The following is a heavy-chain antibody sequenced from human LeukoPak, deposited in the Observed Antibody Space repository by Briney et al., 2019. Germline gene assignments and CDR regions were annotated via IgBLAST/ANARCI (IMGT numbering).Heavy chain of an antibody. D-gene: IGHD3/OR15-3a*01. J-gene: IGHJ4*02. Sequence: PGGSLRLSCAASGFTLSGYYMSWIRQAPGKGLEWVSYSSSSGTTIYYADSVKGRFAISRDNAKNSLYLQMNSLRAEDTAVYYCARRRDFIDYWGQGTLVSV. CDR3: ARRRDFIDY. CDR2: SSSSGTTI. V-gene: IGHV3-11*01. CDR1: GFTLSGYY.